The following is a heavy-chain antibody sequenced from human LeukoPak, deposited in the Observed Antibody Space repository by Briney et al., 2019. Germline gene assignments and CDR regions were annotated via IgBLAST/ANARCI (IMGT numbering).Heavy chain of an antibody. CDR3: ARVGSGWSFDY. D-gene: IGHD6-19*01. J-gene: IGHJ4*02. CDR1: GGSISSYY. CDR2: IQTSGST. V-gene: IGHV4-4*07. Sequence: SETLSLTCTVSGGSISSYYWSWIRQPAGRGLEWIGRIQTSGSTNYNPSLKSRVTMSVDTSKNKFSLKVNSVTAADTAVYYCARVGSGWSFDYWGQGTLVTVSS.